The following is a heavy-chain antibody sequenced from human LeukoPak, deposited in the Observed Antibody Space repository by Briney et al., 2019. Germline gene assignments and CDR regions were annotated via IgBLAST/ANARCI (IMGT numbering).Heavy chain of an antibody. V-gene: IGHV4-39*07. Sequence: SETLSLTCTVSGDSISSNNYYWAWIRQPPGKGLEWIGSIPYSGSTYYNPSLKSRVTMSVDTSKNQFSLKLSSVTAADTAVYYCARRKDYYVSGSYYKTFDYWGQGTLVTVSS. CDR2: IPYSGST. CDR1: GDSISSNNYY. CDR3: ARRKDYYVSGSYYKTFDY. J-gene: IGHJ4*02. D-gene: IGHD3-10*01.